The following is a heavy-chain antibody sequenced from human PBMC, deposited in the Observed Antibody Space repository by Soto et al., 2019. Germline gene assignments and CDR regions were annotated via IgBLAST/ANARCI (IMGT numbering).Heavy chain of an antibody. V-gene: IGHV1-8*01. CDR3: ARAAVAAPNPGYFLH. CDR2: MKPNSGNT. J-gene: IGHJ1*01. D-gene: IGHD6-19*01. Sequence: XSVKVSCKASGYTFTSYDINWVRQATGQGLEWMGWMKPNSGNTGYAQKFQGRLTMTRNTSISTAYLELSSLRSEDTAVYYCARAAVAAPNPGYFLHWGQGTPVTVSS. CDR1: GYTFTSYD.